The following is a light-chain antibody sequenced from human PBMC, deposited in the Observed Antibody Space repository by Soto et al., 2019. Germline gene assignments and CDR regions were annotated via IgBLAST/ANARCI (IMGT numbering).Light chain of an antibody. CDR2: DAS. V-gene: IGKV3-11*01. Sequence: EIVLTQSPATLSLSPGERATLSCRASQSVSSYLAWYQQKPGQAPRLLIYDASNRATGIPARFNGSGSGTDFTLTISSLEPEDSAIYYCQQRSSWHTFGQGTKVDIX. CDR1: QSVSSY. J-gene: IGKJ1*01. CDR3: QQRSSWHT.